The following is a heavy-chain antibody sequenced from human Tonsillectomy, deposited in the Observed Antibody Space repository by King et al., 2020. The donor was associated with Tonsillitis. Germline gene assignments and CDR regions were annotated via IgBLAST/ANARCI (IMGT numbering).Heavy chain of an antibody. D-gene: IGHD3-3*01. Sequence: HVQLQESGPGLVKPSETLSLTCTVSGGSISNYDWSWVRQPPGKGLEWIGYIHYSGSTNYNPSLKSRVTISVDTSKKQFSLKLSSVTAADTAMYYCARGGGLLLFGYDRGTWFDPWGQGTLVTVSS. J-gene: IGHJ5*02. CDR2: IHYSGST. CDR1: GGSISNYD. V-gene: IGHV4-59*01. CDR3: ARGGGLLLFGYDRGTWFDP.